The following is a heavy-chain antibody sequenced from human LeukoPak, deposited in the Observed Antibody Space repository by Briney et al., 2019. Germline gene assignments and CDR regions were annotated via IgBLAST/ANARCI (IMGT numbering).Heavy chain of an antibody. CDR3: ARAGIAAAGDY. D-gene: IGHD6-13*01. CDR2: INHSGST. J-gene: IGHJ4*02. V-gene: IGHV4-34*01. CDR1: GGSFSGYY. Sequence: SETLSLTCAVYGGSFSGYYWSWIRQPPGKGLEWIGEINHSGSTNYNPSLKSRVTISVDTSENQFSLKLSSVTAADTAVYYCARAGIAAAGDYWGQGTLVTVSS.